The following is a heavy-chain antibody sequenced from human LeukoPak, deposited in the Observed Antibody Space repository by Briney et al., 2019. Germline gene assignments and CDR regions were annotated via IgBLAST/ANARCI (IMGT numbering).Heavy chain of an antibody. V-gene: IGHV3-11*04. CDR3: ATPKIRGIIPPDY. CDR1: GITFSDYY. J-gene: IGHJ4*02. CDR2: ISSSGNTI. D-gene: IGHD3-10*01. Sequence: GGSLRLSCAASGITFSDYYMSWIRQAPGKGLEWVSYISSSGNTIYYADSVKGRFTISRDNAKNSLYLQMNSLRAEDTAVYYCATPKIRGIIPPDYWGQGTLVTVSS.